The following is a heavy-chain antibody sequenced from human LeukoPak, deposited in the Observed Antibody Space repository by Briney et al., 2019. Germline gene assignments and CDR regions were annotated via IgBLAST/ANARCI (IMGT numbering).Heavy chain of an antibody. D-gene: IGHD6-19*01. CDR3: VQARLYCSGWYYFDY. CDR1: GYTFTGYY. V-gene: IGHV1-2*02. Sequence: ASVKVSCKASGYTFTGYYMHWVRQAPGQGLEWMGWINPNSGGTNYAQKFQGRVTMTRDTSISTAYMELSRLRSDDTAVYYCVQARLYCSGWYYFDYWGQGTLVTVSS. CDR2: INPNSGGT. J-gene: IGHJ4*02.